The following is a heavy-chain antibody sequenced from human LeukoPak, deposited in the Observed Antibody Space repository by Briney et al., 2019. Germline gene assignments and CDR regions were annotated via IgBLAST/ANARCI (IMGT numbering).Heavy chain of an antibody. D-gene: IGHD1-26*01. Sequence: GASVKVSCKASGYTFTGYYMHWVRQAPGQGLEWMGWISTYNGNTNYAQKLQGTVTMTTDTSTSTAYMELRSLRSDDTAVYYCARESGSYYRYNWFDPWGQGTLVTVSS. CDR1: GYTFTGYY. V-gene: IGHV1-18*04. J-gene: IGHJ5*02. CDR3: ARESGSYYRYNWFDP. CDR2: ISTYNGNT.